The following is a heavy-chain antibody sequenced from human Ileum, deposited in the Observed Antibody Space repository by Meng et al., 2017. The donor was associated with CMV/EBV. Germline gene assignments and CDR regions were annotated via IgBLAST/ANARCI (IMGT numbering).Heavy chain of an antibody. Sequence: LRESGPGLVKASGTLSLTCSVSYGSISSYYWSCIRQSAGKGLEWIGRIHTSWTTNYNPSLKSRVTLSLDTSKAQFSLKLTSVTAADTAVYYCAREKSSCTSSTCYGVDSWGQGTLVTVSS. CDR2: IHTSWTT. J-gene: IGHJ4*02. V-gene: IGHV4-4*07. CDR3: AREKSSCTSSTCYGVDS. CDR1: YGSISSYY. D-gene: IGHD2-2*01.